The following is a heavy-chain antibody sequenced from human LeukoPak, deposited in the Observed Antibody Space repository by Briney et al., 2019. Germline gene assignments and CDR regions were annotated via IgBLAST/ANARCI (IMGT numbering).Heavy chain of an antibody. CDR3: ARDYYGSGSYHMDV. CDR1: GFTFSSYS. J-gene: IGHJ6*03. Sequence: GGSLRLSRAASGFTFSSYSMNWVRQAPGKGLEWVSSISSSSSYIYYADSVKGRFTISRDNAKNSLYLQMNSLRAEDTAVYYCARDYYGSGSYHMDVWGKGTTVTISS. CDR2: ISSSSSYI. D-gene: IGHD3-10*01. V-gene: IGHV3-21*01.